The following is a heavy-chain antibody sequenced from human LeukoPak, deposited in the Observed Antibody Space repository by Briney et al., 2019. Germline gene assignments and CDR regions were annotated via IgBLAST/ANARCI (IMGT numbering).Heavy chain of an antibody. V-gene: IGHV4-59*01. CDR2: IYYSGST. D-gene: IGHD5-12*01. J-gene: IGHJ6*03. CDR1: GGSISSYY. Sequence: SETLSLTCTVSGGSISSYYWSWIRQPPGKGLEWIGYIYYSGSTNYNPSLKSRVTISVDTSKNQFSLKLSSVTAADTAVYYCARAVGGYSGYVDYYYYMDVWGKGTTVTISS. CDR3: ARAVGGYSGYVDYYYYMDV.